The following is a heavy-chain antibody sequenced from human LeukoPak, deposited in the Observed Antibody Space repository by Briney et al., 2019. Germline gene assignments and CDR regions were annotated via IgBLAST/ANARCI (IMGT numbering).Heavy chain of an antibody. D-gene: IGHD3-22*01. V-gene: IGHV4-39*07. CDR1: GDSISSSRSY. Sequence: SETLSLTCTVSGDSISSSRSYWGWIRQPPGKGLEWIGRIYTSGSTNYNPSLKSRVTISVDTSKNQFYLKLSSVTAADTAVYYCARGGWNKFDYWGQGTLVTVSS. CDR3: ARGGWNKFDY. J-gene: IGHJ4*02. CDR2: IYTSGST.